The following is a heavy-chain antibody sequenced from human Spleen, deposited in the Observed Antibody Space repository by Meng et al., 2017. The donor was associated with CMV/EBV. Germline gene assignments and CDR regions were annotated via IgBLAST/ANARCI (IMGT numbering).Heavy chain of an antibody. CDR1: GFTFNTYS. CDR3: ARWDGDYVGYYYYGMDV. D-gene: IGHD4-17*01. J-gene: IGHJ6*02. Sequence: GESLKISCAASGFTFNTYSMNWVRQAPGKGLEWVSSISSSSSYIYYADSVKGRFTISRDNAKNSLYLQMNSLRAEDTAVYYCARWDGDYVGYYYYGMDVWGQGTTVTVSS. V-gene: IGHV3-21*01. CDR2: ISSSSSYI.